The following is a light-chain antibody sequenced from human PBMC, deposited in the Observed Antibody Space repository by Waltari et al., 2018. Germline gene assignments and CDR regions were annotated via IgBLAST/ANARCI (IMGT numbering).Light chain of an antibody. CDR1: SFVSSSSNKNN. Sequence: SFVSSSSNKNNLGWYQQKPGQHPKLLIPWASTREAGVPDRFSGSGSGTDCTLTISSLQAEDVSVDFWQQCYTFPYTFGQGTKLEIK. CDR2: WAS. CDR3: QQCYTFPYT. J-gene: IGKJ2*01. V-gene: IGKV4-1*01.